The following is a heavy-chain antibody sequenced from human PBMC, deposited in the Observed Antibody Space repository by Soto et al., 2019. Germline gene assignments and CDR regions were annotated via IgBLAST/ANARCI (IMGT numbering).Heavy chain of an antibody. Sequence: GGSLRLSCAASGFTFSGFAMHWVRQAPGKGLKWVAVISYDGSNKYYADSVKGRFTISRDNSKNTLYVQMNSLRAEDTAVYFCARFKGCSGGSCYSHFDYWGQGTLVTVSS. D-gene: IGHD2-15*01. CDR2: ISYDGSNK. V-gene: IGHV3-30-3*01. J-gene: IGHJ4*02. CDR3: ARFKGCSGGSCYSHFDY. CDR1: GFTFSGFA.